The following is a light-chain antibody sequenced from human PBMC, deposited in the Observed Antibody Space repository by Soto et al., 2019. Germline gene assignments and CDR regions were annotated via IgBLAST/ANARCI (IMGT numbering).Light chain of an antibody. V-gene: IGLV1-40*01. J-gene: IGLJ1*01. CDR3: QSYDNSLSGYV. Sequence: QSVLTQPPSVSGAPGQRVTISCTGSSSNIGAGYDVHWYQQLPGTAPKLLIYANSNRPSGVPDRFSGSKSGTSASLAITGLQAEDEADYYCQSYDNSLSGYVFGPGTKVTV. CDR2: ANS. CDR1: SSNIGAGYD.